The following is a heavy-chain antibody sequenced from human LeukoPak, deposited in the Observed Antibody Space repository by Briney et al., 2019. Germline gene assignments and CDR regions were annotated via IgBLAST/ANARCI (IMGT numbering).Heavy chain of an antibody. Sequence: GGSLRLSCAASGFTFSSYAMHWVRQAPGKGLEWVAVISYDGSNKYYADSVKGRFTISRDNSKNTLYLQMNSLRAEDTAVYYCARDGSSGWYFYYYYGMDVWGQGTTVTVSS. CDR3: ARDGSSGWYFYYYYGMDV. D-gene: IGHD6-19*01. CDR1: GFTFSSYA. CDR2: ISYDGSNK. J-gene: IGHJ6*02. V-gene: IGHV3-30*04.